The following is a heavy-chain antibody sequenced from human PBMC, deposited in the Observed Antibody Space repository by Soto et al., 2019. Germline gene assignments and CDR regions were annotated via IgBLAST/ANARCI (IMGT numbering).Heavy chain of an antibody. D-gene: IGHD3-22*01. CDR2: ISGSGGST. V-gene: IGHV3-23*01. CDR3: AKDQSPYYYDSSGYGSGDY. CDR1: GFTFSSYA. Sequence: PGGSLRLSCAASGFTFSSYAMSWVRQAPGKGLEWVSAISGSGGSTYYADSVKGRFTISRDNSKNTLFLQMNSLRAEDTAVYYCAKDQSPYYYDSSGYGSGDYWGQGTLVTVSS. J-gene: IGHJ4*02.